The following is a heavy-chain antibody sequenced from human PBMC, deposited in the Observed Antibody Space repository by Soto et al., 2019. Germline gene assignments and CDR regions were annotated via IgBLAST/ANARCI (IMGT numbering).Heavy chain of an antibody. CDR3: ARVNNGNFRADY. D-gene: IGHD1-26*01. J-gene: IGHJ4*02. CDR2: IYHSGGT. Sequence: PSETLSLTCAVSVASISSNNWCTWVRQPPGRGLEWIGEIYHSGGTNYNPSLKSRVSISVDKSKNQSSLELTSVTAADTAVYYCARVNNGNFRADYWGQGTLVTVSS. V-gene: IGHV4-4*02. CDR1: VASISSNNW.